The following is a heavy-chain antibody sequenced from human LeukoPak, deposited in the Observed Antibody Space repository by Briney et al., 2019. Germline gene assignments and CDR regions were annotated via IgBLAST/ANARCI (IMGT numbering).Heavy chain of an antibody. CDR1: GGSISSGGYS. Sequence: SQTLSLTCAVSGGSISSGGYSWSWIRQPPGKGLEWIGYIYHSGSTYYNPSLKSRVTISVDRSKNQFSLKLSSVTAADTAVYYCAGSPLGYCSSTSCYENRFDPWGQGTLVTVSS. CDR3: AGSPLGYCSSTSCYENRFDP. V-gene: IGHV4-30-2*01. CDR2: IYHSGST. J-gene: IGHJ5*02. D-gene: IGHD2-2*01.